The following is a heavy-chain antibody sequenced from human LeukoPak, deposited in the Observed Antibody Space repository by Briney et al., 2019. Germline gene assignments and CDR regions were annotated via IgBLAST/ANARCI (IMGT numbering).Heavy chain of an antibody. CDR2: INPNSGGT. V-gene: IGHV1-2*02. CDR1: GYTFTGYY. Sequence: ASVKVSCKASGYTFTGYYMHWVRQAPGQGLEWMGWINPNSGGTNYAQKFQGRVTMTRDTSISTAYMELSRLRSDDTAVYYCARDTAPYGSGSYYPFDYWGQGTLVTVSS. J-gene: IGHJ4*02. CDR3: ARDTAPYGSGSYYPFDY. D-gene: IGHD3-10*01.